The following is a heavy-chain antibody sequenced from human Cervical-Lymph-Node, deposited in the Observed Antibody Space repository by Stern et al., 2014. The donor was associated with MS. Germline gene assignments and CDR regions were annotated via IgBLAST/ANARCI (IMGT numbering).Heavy chain of an antibody. V-gene: IGHV3-53*01. CDR2: VYSGGSK. CDR1: GFSVSSNF. J-gene: IGHJ6*02. CDR3: ARYCSVGSCYSVDV. D-gene: IGHD2-15*01. Sequence: EVQLVESGGGLIQSGGALTLSCAASGFSVSSNFMSWVRQAPGKGLEWVSVVYSGGSKSYADSVKGRFTISRDSSKNTLYLHMNTLRVEDTAVYYCARYCSVGSCYSVDVWGQGTTVTVSS.